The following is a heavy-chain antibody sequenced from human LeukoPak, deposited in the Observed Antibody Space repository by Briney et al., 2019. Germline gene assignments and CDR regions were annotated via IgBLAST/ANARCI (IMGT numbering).Heavy chain of an antibody. J-gene: IGHJ4*02. CDR2: IRRRAYGGTT. D-gene: IGHD1-1*01. CDR3: SRDSHGDDVYDY. CDR1: GFTFEDFA. V-gene: IGHV3-49*04. Sequence: GGSLRLSCTVSGFTFEDFAMTWVRQAPGTGLEWVGFIRRRAYGGTTDYAASVKGRFTISIDDSKNIAFLQMNSLKTEDTAIYFCSRDSHGDDVYDYWGQGTLVTVSS.